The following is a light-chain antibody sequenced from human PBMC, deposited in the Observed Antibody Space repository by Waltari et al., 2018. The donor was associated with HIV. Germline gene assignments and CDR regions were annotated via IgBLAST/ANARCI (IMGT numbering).Light chain of an antibody. Sequence: EIVLTQSPGTLSLSPGERATLSCRASQSIISNYLAWYQQKPGQAPRLLICGVSSRATGIPDRFSGSGSVTDFTLKISRVEAEDVGVYYCMQGSYWPQTFGQGTKLELK. CDR1: QSIISNY. V-gene: IGKV3-20*01. J-gene: IGKJ2*01. CDR2: GVS. CDR3: MQGSYWPQT.